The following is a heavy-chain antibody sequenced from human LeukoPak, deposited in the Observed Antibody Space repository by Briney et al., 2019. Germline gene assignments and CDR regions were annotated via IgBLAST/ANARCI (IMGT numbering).Heavy chain of an antibody. CDR1: GYNFTSYW. D-gene: IGHD5-18*01. V-gene: IGHV5-51*01. Sequence: GESLQISCKASGYNFTSYWIGWVRQMPGKGLEWMGIIDPSDSETRYTPSFQGQVTISVDKSLTTADLQWNSLKASDTAMYYCARQTAMGRSGDYWGQGTLVTVSS. CDR2: IDPSDSET. CDR3: ARQTAMGRSGDY. J-gene: IGHJ4*02.